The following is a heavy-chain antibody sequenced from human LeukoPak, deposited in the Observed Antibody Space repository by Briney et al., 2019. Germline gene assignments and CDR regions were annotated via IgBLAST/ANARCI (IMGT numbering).Heavy chain of an antibody. CDR3: ARESPPITKYYYDSSGYYTALGFDY. CDR2: ISYDGSNK. Sequence: GRSLRLSCAASGFTFSSYAMHWVRQAPGKGLEWVAVISYDGSNKYYADSVKGRFTISRDNSKNTLYLQMNSLRAEDTAVYYCARESPPITKYYYDSSGYYTALGFDYWGQGTLVTVSS. J-gene: IGHJ4*02. V-gene: IGHV3-30*01. CDR1: GFTFSSYA. D-gene: IGHD3-22*01.